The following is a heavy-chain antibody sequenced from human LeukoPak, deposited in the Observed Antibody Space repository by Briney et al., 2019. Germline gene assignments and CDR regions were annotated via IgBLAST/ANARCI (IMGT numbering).Heavy chain of an antibody. CDR3: AREANSPTARYWYFDL. CDR1: GGSFSSYY. V-gene: IGHV4-59*01. Sequence: KPSETLSLTCTVSGGSFSSYYWSWVRQSPGKGLEWIGYVYYSGRNNYNAALKSRVTITLDTSENQFSLKLSSVTAADTAVYYCAREANSPTARYWYFDLWGRGTQVTVSS. CDR2: VYYSGRN. D-gene: IGHD2-21*01. J-gene: IGHJ2*01.